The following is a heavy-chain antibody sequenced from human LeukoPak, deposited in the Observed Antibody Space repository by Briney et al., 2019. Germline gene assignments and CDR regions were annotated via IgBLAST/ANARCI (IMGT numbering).Heavy chain of an antibody. Sequence: GGSLRLSCAASGFTFSSYGMHWVRQAPGKGLEWVAFIRYDGSNKYYADSVKGRFTISRDNSKNTLYLQMNSLRAEDTAVYYCGLGGSNSSPRSYYFDYWGQGSLVTVSS. CDR3: GLGGSNSSPRSYYFDY. J-gene: IGHJ4*02. CDR2: IRYDGSNK. CDR1: GFTFSSYG. V-gene: IGHV3-30*02. D-gene: IGHD6-13*01.